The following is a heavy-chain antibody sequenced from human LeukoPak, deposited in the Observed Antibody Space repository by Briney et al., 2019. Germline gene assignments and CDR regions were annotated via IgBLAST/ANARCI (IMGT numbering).Heavy chain of an antibody. V-gene: IGHV3-21*01. CDR3: ASPISSGWYTFDY. CDR2: ITGNSNYI. D-gene: IGHD6-19*01. CDR1: GFTFSIYS. Sequence: GGSLRLSCAASGFTFSIYSINWVRQAPGKGLEWVSFITGNSNYIYYADSVKGRFTISRDNAKNSLYLQMNSLRAEDTAVYYCASPISSGWYTFDYWGQGTLVTVSS. J-gene: IGHJ4*02.